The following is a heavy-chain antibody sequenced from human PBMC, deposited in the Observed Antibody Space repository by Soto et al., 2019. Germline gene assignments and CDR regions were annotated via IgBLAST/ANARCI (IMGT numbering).Heavy chain of an antibody. CDR2: IYYSGST. D-gene: IGHD4-17*01. J-gene: IGHJ6*03. CDR3: AREGYYGDYYYYYYMDV. CDR1: CGSINSGGYY. Sequence: TLSLTCTVSCGSINSGGYYWSWIRQHPGKGLEWIGYIYYSGSTYFNPSLKSRVTISVDTSKNQFSLKLSSVTAADTAVYYCAREGYYGDYYYYYYMDVWGKGTTVTVSS. V-gene: IGHV4-31*03.